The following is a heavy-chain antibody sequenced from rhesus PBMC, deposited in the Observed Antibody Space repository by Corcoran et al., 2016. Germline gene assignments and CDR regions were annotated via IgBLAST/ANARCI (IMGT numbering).Heavy chain of an antibody. V-gene: IGHV3-184*01. CDR3: TKDQYSFDY. J-gene: IGHJ4*01. D-gene: IGHD2-15*01. CDR1: GFTFSDYY. Sequence: EVQLVESGGGLVQPGGSLRLSCAASGFTFSDYYMYWVRKAPGKGLEWVGFLRSKAYGGTAKYAESVKGRFTISRDDYKSIAYLQMSSLKTEDTAVYYCTKDQYSFDYWGQGVLVTVSS. CDR2: LRSKAYGGTA.